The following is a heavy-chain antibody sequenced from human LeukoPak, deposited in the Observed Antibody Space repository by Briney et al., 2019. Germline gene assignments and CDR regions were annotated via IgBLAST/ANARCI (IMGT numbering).Heavy chain of an antibody. CDR2: INWNGGST. J-gene: IGHJ3*02. Sequence: GGSLRLSCAASGFTFDDYGMSWVRQAPGKGLEWVSGINWNGGSTYYADSVKGRFTISRDNSKNSLYLQMNSLRAEDTAVYYCAKDVVDTDAFDIWGQGTMVTVSS. D-gene: IGHD3/OR15-3a*01. CDR1: GFTFDDYG. V-gene: IGHV3-20*04. CDR3: AKDVVDTDAFDI.